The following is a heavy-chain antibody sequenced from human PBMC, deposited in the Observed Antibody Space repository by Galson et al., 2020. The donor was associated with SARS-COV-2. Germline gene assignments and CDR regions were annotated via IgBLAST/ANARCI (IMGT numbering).Heavy chain of an antibody. V-gene: IGHV3-30*12. D-gene: IGHD6-19*01. CDR2: IIYDGSNK. Sequence: GGYLRLSCAASGFTFENHAMHWVRQAPGKGLKWVAQIIYDGSNKYYLDSGKCRFTITRDNSENTVSLQMDNLRAEDTAVYFGARAGQLSSGLAFDYWGQGTLVTVSS. CDR3: ARAGQLSSGLAFDY. CDR1: GFTFENHA. J-gene: IGHJ4*02.